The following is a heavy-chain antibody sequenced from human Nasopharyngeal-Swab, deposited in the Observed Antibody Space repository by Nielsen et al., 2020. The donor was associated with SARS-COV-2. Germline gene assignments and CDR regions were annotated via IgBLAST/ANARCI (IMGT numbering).Heavy chain of an antibody. V-gene: IGHV2-5*02. CDR3: AHTSAVNSGYHYPYWFAA. CDR2: IYWDDKK. J-gene: IGHJ5*02. Sequence: SGPTLVKPTQTITLTCSFSGFSLTTEGEGVGWVRQTPGKALEWLALIYWDDKKRDSPSLKSRLTITKDTSKNQVVLLLTNMAPGDTATYFCAHTSAVNSGYHYPYWFAAWGQGTLVSVSS. CDR1: GFSLTTEGEG. D-gene: IGHD5-12*01.